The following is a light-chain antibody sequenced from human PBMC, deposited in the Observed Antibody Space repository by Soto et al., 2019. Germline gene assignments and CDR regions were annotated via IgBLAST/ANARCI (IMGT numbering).Light chain of an antibody. J-gene: IGLJ1*01. CDR2: ENN. CDR3: GTWDSSLNTGYV. Sequence: QSALTQPPSVSAAPGQKVTISCSGSSSNIGNSYVSWYQQLPGTAPKLLIYENNRRPSGIPDRFSGSKSGTSATLGITGLQTGDVADYYCGTWDSSLNTGYVFGTGTKATV. V-gene: IGLV1-51*02. CDR1: SSNIGNSY.